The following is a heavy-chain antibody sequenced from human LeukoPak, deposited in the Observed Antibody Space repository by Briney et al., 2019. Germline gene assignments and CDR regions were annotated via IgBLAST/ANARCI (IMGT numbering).Heavy chain of an antibody. CDR3: ARHAIAAAGTIGTSDAFDI. J-gene: IGHJ3*02. CDR1: GGSISSYS. Sequence: SETLSLTCTVSGGSISSYSWGWIRQPPGKGLEWIGSIYYSGSTYYNPSLKSRVTISVDTSKNQFSLKLSSVTAADTAVYYCARHAIAAAGTIGTSDAFDIWGQGTMVTVSS. V-gene: IGHV4-39*01. CDR2: IYYSGST. D-gene: IGHD6-13*01.